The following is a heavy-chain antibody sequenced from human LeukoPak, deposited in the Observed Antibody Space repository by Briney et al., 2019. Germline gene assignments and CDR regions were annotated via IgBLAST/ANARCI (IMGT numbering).Heavy chain of an antibody. J-gene: IGHJ4*02. Sequence: GGSLRLSCVASGFTFSGFAMIWVRQAPGKGLQWVSAISGPSSHTYYADSVRGRFTISRDNSRNTLYLQMNSLRAEDTAVYYCARVGRGAERYYFDYWGQGTLVTVSS. CDR1: GFTFSGFA. CDR2: ISGPSSHT. D-gene: IGHD3/OR15-3a*01. V-gene: IGHV3-23*01. CDR3: ARVGRGAERYYFDY.